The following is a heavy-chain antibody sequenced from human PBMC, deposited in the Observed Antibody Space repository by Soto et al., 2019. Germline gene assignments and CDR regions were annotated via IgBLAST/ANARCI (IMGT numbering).Heavy chain of an antibody. CDR2: IHYSGST. D-gene: IGHD3-10*01. J-gene: IGHJ6*02. Sequence: SETLSLTCTVSGCSISSYYWSWIRQPPGKGPEWIGYIHYSGSTNYNPSLKSRVTISVDTSKNQFSLKLSSVTAADTAVYYCARGTSITMVRGVTYGMDVWGQGTTVTVSS. CDR3: ARGTSITMVRGVTYGMDV. CDR1: GCSISSYY. V-gene: IGHV4-59*12.